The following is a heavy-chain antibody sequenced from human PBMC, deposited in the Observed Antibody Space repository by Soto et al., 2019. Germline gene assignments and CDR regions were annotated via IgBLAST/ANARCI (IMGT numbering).Heavy chain of an antibody. CDR2: ISSSSSTI. V-gene: IGHV3-48*02. CDR3: ARGGTIAVTTIGDY. Sequence: LRLSCAASGFTFRSYNMNWVRQSPGKGLDWLSYISSSSSTIYYADSVKGRFTISRDNAKNSLYLQMNSLRDDDTAMYYCARGGTIAVTTIGDYWGQGTLVTVSS. D-gene: IGHD5-12*01. J-gene: IGHJ4*01. CDR1: GFTFRSYN.